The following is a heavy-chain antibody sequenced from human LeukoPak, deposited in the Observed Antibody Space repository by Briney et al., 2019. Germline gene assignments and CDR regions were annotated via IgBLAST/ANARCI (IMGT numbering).Heavy chain of an antibody. CDR3: ARIVWTSYGHKDDAFDI. J-gene: IGHJ3*02. CDR1: GGSFSGYY. V-gene: IGHV4-34*01. CDR2: INHSGST. Sequence: SETLSLTCAVYGGSFSGYYWSWIRQPPGKGLEWIGEINHSGSTNYSPSLKSRVTISVDTSKNQFSLKLSSVTAADTAVYYCARIVWTSYGHKDDAFDIWGQGTMVTVSS. D-gene: IGHD5-18*01.